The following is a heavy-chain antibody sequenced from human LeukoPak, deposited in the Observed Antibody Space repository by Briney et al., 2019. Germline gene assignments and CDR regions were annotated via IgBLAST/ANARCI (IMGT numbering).Heavy chain of an antibody. V-gene: IGHV3-74*01. J-gene: IGHJ4*02. CDR2: INGDGSDT. Sequence: PGGSLRLSCAASGFSFKDSWMYWVRQAPGKGLVWVSHINGDGSDTNYVDSVKGRFTISRDNAKNTLYLQMNSLRAEDTAVYYCARDLITVTGGPFDYWGQGTLVTVSS. CDR1: GFSFKDSW. CDR3: ARDLITVTGGPFDY. D-gene: IGHD4-17*01.